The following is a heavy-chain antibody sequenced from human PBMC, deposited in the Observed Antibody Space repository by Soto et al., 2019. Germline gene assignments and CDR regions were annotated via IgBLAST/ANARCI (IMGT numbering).Heavy chain of an antibody. CDR2: VLPFLDIT. Sequence: QVQLVQSGSEVKKPGSSVRVSCKTSGDTLSIYTISWVLQAPGQGLEWMGRVLPFLDITSYSQRFQGRVTITADRYTTTAYMELTSLRSEDTAVYYCARDRDNSNWTNFDSWGQGTLVTVSS. D-gene: IGHD6-13*01. CDR1: GDTLSIYT. CDR3: ARDRDNSNWTNFDS. V-gene: IGHV1-69*02. J-gene: IGHJ4*02.